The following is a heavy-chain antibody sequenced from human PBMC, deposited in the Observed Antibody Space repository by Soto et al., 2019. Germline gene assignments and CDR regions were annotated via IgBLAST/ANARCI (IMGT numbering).Heavy chain of an antibody. V-gene: IGHV3-23*01. D-gene: IGHD4-17*01. Sequence: GGSLRLSCAASGFTFSRYGMSWVRQAPGKGLEWVSAISGSGGSTYYADSVKGRFTISRDNSKNTLYLQMNSLRAEDTAVYYCAKDYMTTVTTRAGYYYYGMDVWGQGTTVTVSS. J-gene: IGHJ6*02. CDR2: ISGSGGST. CDR3: AKDYMTTVTTRAGYYYYGMDV. CDR1: GFTFSRYG.